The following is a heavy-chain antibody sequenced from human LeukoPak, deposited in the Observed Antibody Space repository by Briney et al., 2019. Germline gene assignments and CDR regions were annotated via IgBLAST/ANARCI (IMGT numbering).Heavy chain of an antibody. J-gene: IGHJ5*02. CDR1: GGSFSGYY. Sequence: PSETLSLTCAVYGGSFSGYYWSWIRQPPGKGLEWIGEINHSGSTNYNPSLKSRVTISVDTSKNQFSLKLSSVTAADTAVYYCARGFRQGYCSGGSCHTTWFDPWGRGTLVTVSS. D-gene: IGHD2-15*01. CDR3: ARGFRQGYCSGGSCHTTWFDP. V-gene: IGHV4-34*01. CDR2: INHSGST.